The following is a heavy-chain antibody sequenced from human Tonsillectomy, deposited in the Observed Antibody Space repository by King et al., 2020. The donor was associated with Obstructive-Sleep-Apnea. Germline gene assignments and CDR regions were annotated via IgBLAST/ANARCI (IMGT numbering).Heavy chain of an antibody. V-gene: IGHV1-3*01. CDR3: ARSFSDSSSPSLPDY. CDR2: INAGNGNT. Sequence: QLVQSGAEVKKPGASVKVSCKASGYTFTSHVMHWMRQAPGQRLEWMGWINAGNGNTKYSQKFQGRVTITRDTSASTAYMELSSLRSEDTAVYYCARSFSDSSSPSLPDYWGQGTLVTVSS. J-gene: IGHJ4*02. CDR1: GYTFTSHV. D-gene: IGHD6-19*01.